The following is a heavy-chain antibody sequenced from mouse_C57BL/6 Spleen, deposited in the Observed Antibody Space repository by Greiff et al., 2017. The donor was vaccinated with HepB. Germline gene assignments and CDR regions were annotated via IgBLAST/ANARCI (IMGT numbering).Heavy chain of an antibody. V-gene: IGHV1-55*01. J-gene: IGHJ4*01. CDR1: GYTFTSYW. Sequence: VQLQQPGAELVKPGASVKMSCKASGYTFTSYWITWVKQRPGQGLEWIGDIYPGSGSTNYNEKFKSKATLTVDTSSSTAYMQLSSLTSEDSAVYYCAREDGSSPYAMDYWGQGTSVTVSS. CDR3: AREDGSSPYAMDY. D-gene: IGHD1-1*01. CDR2: IYPGSGST.